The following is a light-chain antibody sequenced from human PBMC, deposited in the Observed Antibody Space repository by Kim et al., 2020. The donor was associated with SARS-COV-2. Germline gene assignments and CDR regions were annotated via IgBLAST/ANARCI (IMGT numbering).Light chain of an antibody. CDR2: SIS. CDR1: QSVSRY. J-gene: IGKJ4*01. CDR3: QQYGSSPLT. Sequence: EIVLTQSPGTLSLSPGERATLSCRPSQSVSRYLAWYQQKPGQAPRLLIYSISTRATDIPDRFTGSGSGTDFTLTISRLEPEDFAMYYCQQYGSSPLTFGGGTKVDIK. V-gene: IGKV3-20*01.